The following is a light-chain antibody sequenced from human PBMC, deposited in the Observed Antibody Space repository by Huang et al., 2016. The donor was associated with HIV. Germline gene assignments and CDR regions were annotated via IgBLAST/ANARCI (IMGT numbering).Light chain of an antibody. CDR2: GAS. CDR3: QQYNNWPPLT. Sequence: EIVITQSPATLSVSPGERATLSCRARQSVSSNLAWYQQKPGQAPRLLIYGASTRATDIPARFSGSGSGTEFTLTISSLQSEDFAVYYCQQYNNWPPLTFGGGTRVEIK. CDR1: QSVSSN. J-gene: IGKJ4*01. V-gene: IGKV3-15*01.